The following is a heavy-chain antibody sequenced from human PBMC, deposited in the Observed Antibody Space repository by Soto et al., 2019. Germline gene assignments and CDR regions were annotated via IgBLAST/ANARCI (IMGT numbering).Heavy chain of an antibody. D-gene: IGHD2-2*01. CDR2: ISGHNGDT. V-gene: IGHV1-18*01. J-gene: IGHJ6*02. Sequence: GASVKVSCKASGYTFTSYGISWVRQAPGQGLEWMGWISGHNGDTHYAQNFQGSVTMTTDTSTSTAYMELRSLRSDDTAVYYCARGLGYCSFTSCLPYYYYGIDVRGQGTTVTGSS. CDR3: ARGLGYCSFTSCLPYYYYGIDV. CDR1: GYTFTSYG.